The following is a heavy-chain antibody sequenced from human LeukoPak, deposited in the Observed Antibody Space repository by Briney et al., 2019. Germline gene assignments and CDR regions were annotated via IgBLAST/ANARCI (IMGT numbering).Heavy chain of an antibody. CDR3: ARGITIFGVVTSSLFDY. V-gene: IGHV4-30-4*08. Sequence: LRLSCAASGFTFSSYEMNWVRQPPGKGLEWIGYIYYSGSTYYNPSLKSRVTISVDTSKNQFSLKLSSVTAADTAVYYCARGITIFGVVTSSLFDYWGQGTLVTVSS. D-gene: IGHD3-3*01. J-gene: IGHJ4*02. CDR1: GFTFSSYEMN. CDR2: IYYSGST.